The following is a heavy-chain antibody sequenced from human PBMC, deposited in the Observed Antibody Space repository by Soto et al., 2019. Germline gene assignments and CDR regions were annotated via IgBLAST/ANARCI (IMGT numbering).Heavy chain of an antibody. V-gene: IGHV6-1*01. CDR3: SKDRRAGGNSAFYFDF. Sequence: SQTLSLTCVISGDSVSSNSAAWNWIRQSPSRGLEWLGRTYYRSKWYYGYAVSVKSRITIKPDTSKNQFSLQLNSVTAEDTAVYYCSKDRRAGGNSAFYFDFWGQGAQVTVSS. J-gene: IGHJ4*02. D-gene: IGHD3-16*01. CDR1: GDSVSSNSAA. CDR2: TYYRSKWYY.